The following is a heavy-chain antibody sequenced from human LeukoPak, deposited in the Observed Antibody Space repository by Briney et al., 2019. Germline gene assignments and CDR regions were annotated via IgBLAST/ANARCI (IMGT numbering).Heavy chain of an antibody. CDR2: IYYSGST. D-gene: IGHD3-22*01. CDR3: ARDVYDSSGYWFDP. J-gene: IGHJ5*02. V-gene: IGHV4-39*02. Sequence: SETLSLTCTVSGGSISSSSYYWVWLRQPPGKGLEWIGSIYYSGSTYYNPSLKSRLTISVDTSKNQFSLKLSSVTAADTAVYYCARDVYDSSGYWFDPWGQGTLVTVSS. CDR1: GGSISSSSYY.